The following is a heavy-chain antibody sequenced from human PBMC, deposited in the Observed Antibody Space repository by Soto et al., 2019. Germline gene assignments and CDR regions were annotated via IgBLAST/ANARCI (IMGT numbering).Heavy chain of an antibody. CDR2: IYYSGST. D-gene: IGHD2-15*01. Sequence: PSETPSFTCTVSGDSISSGGYYCSCIRQHPGKGLEWIGYIYYSGSTYYNPSLKSRVTISVDTSKNQFSLQLSSVTAADTAAYYCASQYEGYWSGGSCSCLMNYHYHCGMDVWCPAPTVT. V-gene: IGHV4-31*03. CDR1: GDSISSGGYY. CDR3: ASQYEGYWSGGSCSCLMNYHYHCGMDV. J-gene: IGHJ6*02.